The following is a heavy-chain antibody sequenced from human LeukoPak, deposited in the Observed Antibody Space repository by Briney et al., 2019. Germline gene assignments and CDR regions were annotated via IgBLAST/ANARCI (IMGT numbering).Heavy chain of an antibody. Sequence: ASVKVSCKASGYTFTGYYMHWVRQAPGQGLEWMGWINPNSGGTNYAQKFQGRVTMTRDTSISTAYMELSRLRSDDTAVYYCARGSDILTGYYQEWFDPWGQGTLVTVSS. CDR1: GYTFTGYY. CDR3: ARGSDILTGYYQEWFDP. J-gene: IGHJ5*02. V-gene: IGHV1-2*02. D-gene: IGHD3-9*01. CDR2: INPNSGGT.